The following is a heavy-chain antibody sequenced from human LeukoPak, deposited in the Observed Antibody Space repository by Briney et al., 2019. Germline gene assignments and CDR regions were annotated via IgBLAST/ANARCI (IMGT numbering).Heavy chain of an antibody. CDR1: GYTLTELS. CDR2: FDPEDGET. D-gene: IGHD3-9*01. J-gene: IGHJ3*02. Sequence: SVKVSCKVSGYTLTELSMHWVRQAPGKGLEWMGGFDPEDGETIYAQKFQGRVTMTEDTSTDTAYMELSSLRPEDTAVYYCATEVDILTGYYKDAFDIWGQGTMVTVSS. CDR3: ATEVDILTGYYKDAFDI. V-gene: IGHV1-24*01.